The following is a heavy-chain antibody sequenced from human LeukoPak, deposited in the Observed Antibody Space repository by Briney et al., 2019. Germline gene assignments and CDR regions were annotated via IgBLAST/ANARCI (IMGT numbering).Heavy chain of an antibody. J-gene: IGHJ4*02. CDR1: GFTFSNYA. D-gene: IGHD6-13*01. Sequence: VQPGGSLRLSCAASGFTFSNYAMSWVRQAPGKGLEWVGRIKSKTDGGTTDYAAPVKGRFTISRDDSKNTLYLQMNSLKTEDTAVYYCTTDSSSWYRDFDYWGQGTLVTVSS. V-gene: IGHV3-15*01. CDR3: TTDSSSWYRDFDY. CDR2: IKSKTDGGTT.